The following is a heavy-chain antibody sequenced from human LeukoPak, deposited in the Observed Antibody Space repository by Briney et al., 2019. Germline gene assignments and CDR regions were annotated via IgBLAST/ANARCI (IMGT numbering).Heavy chain of an antibody. D-gene: IGHD3-22*01. V-gene: IGHV3-48*01. Sequence: GGSLRLSCAASGFTFSTYNMNWVRQAPGKGLEWISYINADSSTIQYADSVRGRFTTSRDNAKNSLYLQMNSLRAEDTAVYYCARDRSSMYYDSSGYYYRYWYFDLWGRGTLVTVSS. CDR2: INADSSTI. CDR3: ARDRSSMYYDSSGYYYRYWYFDL. CDR1: GFTFSTYN. J-gene: IGHJ2*01.